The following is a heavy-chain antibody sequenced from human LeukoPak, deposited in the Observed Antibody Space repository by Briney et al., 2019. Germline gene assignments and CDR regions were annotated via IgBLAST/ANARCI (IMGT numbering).Heavy chain of an antibody. Sequence: GGSLRLSCAASGFTFDDYGMHWVRQPPGKGLEWVSGISWNSGNIGYADSVKGRFTISRDNAKNSLYLQMDSLRAEDTAFYYCAKVDGYNSGWYDYWGQGTLVTVSS. D-gene: IGHD6-19*01. CDR2: ISWNSGNI. J-gene: IGHJ4*02. CDR3: AKVDGYNSGWYDY. CDR1: GFTFDDYG. V-gene: IGHV3-9*01.